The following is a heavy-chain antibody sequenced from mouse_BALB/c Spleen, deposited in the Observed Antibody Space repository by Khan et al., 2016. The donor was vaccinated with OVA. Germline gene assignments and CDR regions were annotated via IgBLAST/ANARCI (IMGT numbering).Heavy chain of an antibody. V-gene: IGHV3-2*02. CDR2: INYSGGT. CDR3: ARWFTY. J-gene: IGHJ3*01. Sequence: EVQLQESGPGLVKPSQSLSLTCTVTGYSITSDYAWNWLRQFPGNKLEWMGYINYSGGTSYLPSLKSRISITRDTSKNQFFLQLNSVTTEDSATYYCARWFTYWGQGTRVTVS. CDR1: GYSITSDYA.